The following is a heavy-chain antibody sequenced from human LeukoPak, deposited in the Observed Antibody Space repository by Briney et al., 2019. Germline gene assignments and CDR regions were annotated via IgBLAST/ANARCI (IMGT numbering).Heavy chain of an antibody. J-gene: IGHJ4*02. V-gene: IGHV3-48*04. CDR3: ARDYSGWRFDY. D-gene: IGHD6-19*01. CDR2: ISSSSSTI. CDR1: GFTFSSYS. Sequence: GGSLRLSCAASGFTFSSYSMNWVRQAPGKGLEWVSYISSSSSTIYYADSVKGRFTISRDNAKNSLYLQMNSLRAEDTAVYHCARDYSGWRFDYWGQGTLVTVSS.